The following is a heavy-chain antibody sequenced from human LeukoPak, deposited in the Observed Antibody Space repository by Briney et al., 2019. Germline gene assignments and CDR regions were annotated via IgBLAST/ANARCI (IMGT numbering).Heavy chain of an antibody. CDR2: IYYSGST. Sequence: SETLSLTCTVSGGSISSSSYYWGWIRQPPGKGLEWIGSIYYSGSTYYNPSLKSRVTISVDTSKNQFSLKLSSVTAADTAVYYCARGTVFSSGWSYFDYWGQGTLVTVSS. J-gene: IGHJ4*02. V-gene: IGHV4-39*07. D-gene: IGHD6-19*01. CDR3: ARGTVFSSGWSYFDY. CDR1: GGSISSSSYY.